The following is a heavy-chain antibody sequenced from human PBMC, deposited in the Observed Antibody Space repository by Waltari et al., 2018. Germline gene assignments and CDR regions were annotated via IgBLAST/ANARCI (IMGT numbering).Heavy chain of an antibody. V-gene: IGHV4-59*01. D-gene: IGHD3-22*01. CDR3: TRPTYYYDSSGAY. J-gene: IGHJ4*02. CDR1: GGSISSYY. CDR2: IYYSGST. Sequence: QVQLQESGPGLVKPSETLSLTCTVSGGSISSYYWSWIRQPPGKGLEWIGYIYYSGSTNYNPSRKSRVTISVDTSKNQFSLKLSSVTAADTAVYYCTRPTYYYDSSGAYWGQGTLVTVSS.